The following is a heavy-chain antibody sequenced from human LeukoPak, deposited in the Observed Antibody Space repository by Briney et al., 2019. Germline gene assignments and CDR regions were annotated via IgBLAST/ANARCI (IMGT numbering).Heavy chain of an antibody. CDR1: GFTFTNYA. D-gene: IGHD3-3*01. Sequence: GGSLRLSCAASGFTFTNYAVSWVRQAPGKGLEWVSLISASGGSAYYADSVKGRFTISRDNAKNSLYLQMYSLRAEDTAVYYCARGIDEWLYLNYWGQGALVTVSS. CDR3: ARGIDEWLYLNY. V-gene: IGHV3-23*01. J-gene: IGHJ4*02. CDR2: ISASGGSA.